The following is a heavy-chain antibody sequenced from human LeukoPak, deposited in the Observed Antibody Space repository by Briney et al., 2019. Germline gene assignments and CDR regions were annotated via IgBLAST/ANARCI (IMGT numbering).Heavy chain of an antibody. D-gene: IGHD3-16*01. V-gene: IGHV1-3*01. J-gene: IGHJ4*02. CDR1: GYTFTAHA. Sequence: GASVKVSCKASGYTFTAHAVHWVRQAPGQRLEWMGWINVANGDTGYSQKFQDRVTITRDTPASTGYMEMDSLISEDTAVYYCTSKPRGESRPFDYWGQGTLVTVSS. CDR2: INVANGDT. CDR3: TSKPRGESRPFDY.